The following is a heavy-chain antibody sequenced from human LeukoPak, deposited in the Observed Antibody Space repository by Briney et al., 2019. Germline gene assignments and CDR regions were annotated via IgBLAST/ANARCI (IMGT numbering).Heavy chain of an antibody. D-gene: IGHD5-12*01. Sequence: PGGALRLSCAASGSTFSSYEMNWVRPAPGKGLEWVSYISSSSSNIYYADSVKGRFTISRDNAKNSLYLQMNSLRAEDTAVYYCARVVRGYDQFYYYYMDVWGKGTTVTISS. CDR3: ARVVRGYDQFYYYYMDV. CDR1: GSTFSSYE. V-gene: IGHV3-48*03. J-gene: IGHJ6*03. CDR2: ISSSSSNI.